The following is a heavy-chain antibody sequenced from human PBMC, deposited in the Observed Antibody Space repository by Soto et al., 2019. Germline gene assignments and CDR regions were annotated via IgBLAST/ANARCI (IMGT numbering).Heavy chain of an antibody. CDR3: ARAEGDCSGGSCYANWFDP. CDR2: IYYSGST. J-gene: IGHJ5*02. CDR1: GGSISSYY. V-gene: IGHV4-59*01. Sequence: SETLSLTCTVSGGSISSYYWSWIQQPPGKGLEWIGYIYYSGSTNYNPSLKSRVTISVDTSKNQFSLKLSSVTAADTAVDYCARAEGDCSGGSCYANWFDPWGQGTLVTVSS. D-gene: IGHD2-15*01.